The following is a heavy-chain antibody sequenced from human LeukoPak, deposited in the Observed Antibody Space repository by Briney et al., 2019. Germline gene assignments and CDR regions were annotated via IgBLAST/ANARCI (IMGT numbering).Heavy chain of an antibody. CDR2: IYTSGST. CDR3: ARDLGMAGIAPVDY. V-gene: IGHV4-4*07. D-gene: IGHD6-19*01. Sequence: SETLSLTCTVSGGSISSYYWSWIRQPAGKVLEWIGRIYTSGSTNYNPSLKSRVTMSLDTSKNQFSLKVTSVTAADTAVYYCARDLGMAGIAPVDYWGQGTLVTVSS. CDR1: GGSISSYY. J-gene: IGHJ4*02.